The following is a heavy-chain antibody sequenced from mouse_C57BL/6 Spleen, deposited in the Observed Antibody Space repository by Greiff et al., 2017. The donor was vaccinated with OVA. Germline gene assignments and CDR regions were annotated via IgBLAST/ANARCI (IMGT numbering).Heavy chain of an antibody. Sequence: QVQLQQSGAELVMPGASVKLSCKASGYTFTSYWMHWVQQRPGQGLEWIGEIDPSDSYTNYNQKFKGKFTLTVDKSASTDYMQLSSLTSEDSAVYDCARRGYKMITRVEYYFDYWGQGTTLTVSS. CDR2: IDPSDSYT. CDR1: GYTFTSYW. D-gene: IGHD2-4*01. V-gene: IGHV1-69*01. CDR3: ARRGYKMITRVEYYFDY. J-gene: IGHJ2*01.